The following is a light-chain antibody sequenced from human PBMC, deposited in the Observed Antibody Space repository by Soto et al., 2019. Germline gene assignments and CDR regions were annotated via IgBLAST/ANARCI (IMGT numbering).Light chain of an antibody. Sequence: QSVLTQPASVSGSPGQSITISCTGTSRDVGAYDYVSRYLQYPDKAPQLLIYYVDHRPSGVSSRFSGSKSGNTASLTISGLQAEDEGHYYCYSYADGSIYFFGTGTKVTVL. CDR2: YVD. CDR1: SRDVGAYDY. V-gene: IGLV2-14*03. J-gene: IGLJ1*01. CDR3: YSYADGSIYF.